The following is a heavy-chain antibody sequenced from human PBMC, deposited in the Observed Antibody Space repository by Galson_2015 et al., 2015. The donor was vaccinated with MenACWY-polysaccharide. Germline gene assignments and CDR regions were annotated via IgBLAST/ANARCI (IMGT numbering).Heavy chain of an antibody. CDR2: IRSSGTNT. V-gene: IGHV3-23*01. Sequence: SLRLSCAASGFTFTSYAMSWVRQAPGKGLEWVSAIRSSGTNTYYADSVKGRFTISRDNSKNTLYLQMSSLRAEDTAVYHCAKDSTDFWSVAGRFDHWGQGTLVTVSS. J-gene: IGHJ5*02. CDR1: GFTFTSYA. CDR3: AKDSTDFWSVAGRFDH. D-gene: IGHD3-3*01.